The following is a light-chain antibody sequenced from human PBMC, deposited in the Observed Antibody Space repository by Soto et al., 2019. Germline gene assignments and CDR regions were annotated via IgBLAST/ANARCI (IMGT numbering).Light chain of an antibody. V-gene: IGKV3-20*01. CDR3: QHYGTTPWT. Sequence: ETVLTQSPATLSLSPGERVTLSCRASQSFCSGCLAWYQQKPGQSPRLLIYGASSRATGIPDRFSGSGSGTDFTLTISRLEPEDFAVYYCQHYGTTPWTFGPGTEVGIK. CDR1: QSFCSGC. CDR2: GAS. J-gene: IGKJ1*01.